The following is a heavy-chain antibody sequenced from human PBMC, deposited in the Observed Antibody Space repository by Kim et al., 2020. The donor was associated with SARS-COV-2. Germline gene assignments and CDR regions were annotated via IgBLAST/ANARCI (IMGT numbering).Heavy chain of an antibody. CDR2: ISGGSSHT. Sequence: GGSLRLSCSASGFTFSDYHMTWIRQTPGKGLEWISYISGGSSHTNYADSVKGRFTVSRDNDKNSLYLHMNSLRGEDTAVYFCARSPDFWSGYYLDYWGQGTLGTVSS. J-gene: IGHJ4*02. V-gene: IGHV3-11*03. CDR1: GFTFSDYH. D-gene: IGHD3-3*01. CDR3: ARSPDFWSGYYLDY.